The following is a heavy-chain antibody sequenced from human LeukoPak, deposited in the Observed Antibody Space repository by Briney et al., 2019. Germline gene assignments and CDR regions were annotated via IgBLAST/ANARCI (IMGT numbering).Heavy chain of an antibody. CDR1: GFTFSSYG. CDR2: IRYDGSNK. J-gene: IGHJ5*02. Sequence: GGTLRLSCAASGFTFSSYGMHWVRQAPGKGLEWVAFIRYDGSNKYYADSVKGRFTISRDNAKNSLYLEMNSLRAEDTAVYYCARRFDLWGQGTLVTVSS. CDR3: ARRFDL. V-gene: IGHV3-33*08.